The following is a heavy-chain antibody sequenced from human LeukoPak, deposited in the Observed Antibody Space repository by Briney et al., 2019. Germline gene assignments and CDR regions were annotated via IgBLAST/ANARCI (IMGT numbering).Heavy chain of an antibody. V-gene: IGHV3-7*01. Sequence: GGSLRLSCAASGFTFSSYWMSWVRQAPGKGLEWVANIKQDGSEKYYVDSVKGRFTISRDNAKNSLYLQMNSLRAEDTAVYYCARDIVRYFDWISEYFDYWGQGTLVTVSS. D-gene: IGHD3-9*01. CDR3: ARDIVRYFDWISEYFDY. J-gene: IGHJ4*02. CDR2: IKQDGSEK. CDR1: GFTFSSYW.